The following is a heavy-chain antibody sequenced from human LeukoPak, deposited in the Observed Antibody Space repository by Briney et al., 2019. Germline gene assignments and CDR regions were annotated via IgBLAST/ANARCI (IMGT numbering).Heavy chain of an antibody. CDR2: ISSSRSTI. J-gene: IGHJ3*02. CDR1: GFTFSSYS. V-gene: IGHV3-48*04. CDR3: ARGRAIDI. Sequence: PGGSLRLSCAASGFTFSSYSMNWVRQAPGKGLEWVSYISSSRSTIYYADSVKGRFTISRDNAKNSLYLQMNSLRAEDTAVYYCARGRAIDIWGQGTMVTVSS.